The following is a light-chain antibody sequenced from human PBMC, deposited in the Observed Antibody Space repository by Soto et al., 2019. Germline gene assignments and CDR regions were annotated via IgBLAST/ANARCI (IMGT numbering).Light chain of an antibody. Sequence: IVLTHSPSTLSSSSSQRPPISFSSSQSVTSTYLAWYQQRPGQAPRLLIYGASTRATGIPDRFSGSGSGTDFTLTISRLEPEDFAVYYCQHYGTSLFIVGPGTKVDIK. CDR2: GAS. CDR1: QSVTSTY. V-gene: IGKV3-20*01. CDR3: QHYGTSLFI. J-gene: IGKJ3*01.